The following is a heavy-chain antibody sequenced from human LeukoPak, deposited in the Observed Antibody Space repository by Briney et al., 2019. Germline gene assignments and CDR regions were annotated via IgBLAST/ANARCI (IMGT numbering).Heavy chain of an antibody. Sequence: GGSLRLSCAPSGFTFGSYAMSWVRQAPGKGLEWVSAISGIGGSTYYTDSVKGRFTISRDNSKNTLNLQMNRLRAEDTAVYYCAIEVNWNYEAYWGQGTLVTVSS. CDR2: ISGIGGST. CDR3: AIEVNWNYEAY. J-gene: IGHJ4*02. D-gene: IGHD1-7*01. V-gene: IGHV3-23*01. CDR1: GFTFGSYA.